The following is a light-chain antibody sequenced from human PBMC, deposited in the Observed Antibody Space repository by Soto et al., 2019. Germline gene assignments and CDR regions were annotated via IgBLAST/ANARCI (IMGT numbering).Light chain of an antibody. CDR3: QQYNNWPLT. V-gene: IGKV3-15*01. J-gene: IGKJ4*01. Sequence: ETVMTQSPSTLSVSPGERPTLSCRASQSISRNLAWYQQKPGQAPRLLIYGASTRATGIPARFTGSGSGTEFTLTISSLQSEDFAVYYCQQYNNWPLTFGGGTKVDIK. CDR2: GAS. CDR1: QSISRN.